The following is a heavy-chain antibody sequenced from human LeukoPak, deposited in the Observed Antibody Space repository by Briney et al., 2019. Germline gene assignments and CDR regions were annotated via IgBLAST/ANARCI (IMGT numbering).Heavy chain of an antibody. J-gene: IGHJ4*02. CDR1: GYSFTNYW. V-gene: IGHV5-51*01. CDR2: VYPGDSDT. CDR3: ARHMRSSGNAESDFDY. Sequence: GESLKISCQGSGYSFTNYWIGWVRQMPGKGLEWMGIVYPGDSDTRYSPSFQGQVTFSVDESINTAYLQWSSLQASDTAMYYCARHMRSSGNAESDFDYWGQGTLVTVSS. D-gene: IGHD3-22*01.